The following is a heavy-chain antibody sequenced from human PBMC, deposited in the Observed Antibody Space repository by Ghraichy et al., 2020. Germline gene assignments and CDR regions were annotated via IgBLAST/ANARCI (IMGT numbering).Heavy chain of an antibody. D-gene: IGHD3-10*01. Sequence: ASVKVSCKASGYTFTSYYMHWVRQAPGQGLEWMGIINPSGGSTSYAQKFQGRVTMTRDTSTSTVYMELSSLRSEDTAVYYCARDSTAPDSGSGAYPFDYYYYYGMDVWGQGTTVTVSS. CDR2: INPSGGST. V-gene: IGHV1-46*01. CDR1: GYTFTSYY. J-gene: IGHJ6*02. CDR3: ARDSTAPDSGSGAYPFDYYYYYGMDV.